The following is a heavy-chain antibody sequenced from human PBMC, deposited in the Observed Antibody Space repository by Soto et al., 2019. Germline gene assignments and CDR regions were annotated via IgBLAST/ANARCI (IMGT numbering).Heavy chain of an antibody. Sequence: GGSLRLSCAASGFTFSSDSMNWVRQAPGKGLEWVSSISSSSSYIYYADSVKGRFTISRDNAKNSLYLQMNSLRAEDTAVYYCARDLKGIGRSAGFDYWGQGTLVTVSS. CDR1: GFTFSSDS. CDR3: ARDLKGIGRSAGFDY. V-gene: IGHV3-21*01. D-gene: IGHD2-21*01. J-gene: IGHJ4*02. CDR2: ISSSSSYI.